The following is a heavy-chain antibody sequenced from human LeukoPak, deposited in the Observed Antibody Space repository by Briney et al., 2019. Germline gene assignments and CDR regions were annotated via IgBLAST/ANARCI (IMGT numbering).Heavy chain of an antibody. CDR3: AKAQGYYDC. V-gene: IGHV3-23*01. J-gene: IGHJ4*02. Sequence: GGSLRLSCAASGFTFSKNGMNWVRQAPGKGLEWVSGIGVGGTTYYADSVKGRFTISRDTSKNTLYLQMNSLRAEDTAVYYCAKAQGYYDCWGQGTLVTVSS. D-gene: IGHD3-22*01. CDR2: IGVGGTT. CDR1: GFTFSKNG.